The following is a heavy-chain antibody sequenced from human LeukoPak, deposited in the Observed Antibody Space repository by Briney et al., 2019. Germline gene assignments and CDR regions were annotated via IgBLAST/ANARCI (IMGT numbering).Heavy chain of an antibody. V-gene: IGHV3-30*02. J-gene: IGHJ4*02. Sequence: GGSLRLSCAASRFTFSSYGMHWVRQAPGKGLEWVAYIQYDGSNEQYADSVKGRFSISRDSSKNILYLQMNSLRAEDTAVYYCAKDREPRWGQGTLVTVSS. CDR3: AKDREPR. CDR1: RFTFSSYG. D-gene: IGHD1-14*01. CDR2: IQYDGSNE.